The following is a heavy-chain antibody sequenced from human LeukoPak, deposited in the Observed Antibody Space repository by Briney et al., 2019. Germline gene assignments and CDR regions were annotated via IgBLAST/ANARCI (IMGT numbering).Heavy chain of an antibody. CDR1: GGSISSGSYY. Sequence: PSQTLSLTCTVSGGSISSGSYYWSWIRQPAGKGLEWIGRIYTSGSTNYNPSLKSRVTMSVDTSKNQFSLKLSSVTAADTAVYYCARGRYYYGSGSWFDPWGQGTLVTVSS. J-gene: IGHJ5*02. V-gene: IGHV4-61*02. D-gene: IGHD3-10*01. CDR3: ARGRYYYGSGSWFDP. CDR2: IYTSGST.